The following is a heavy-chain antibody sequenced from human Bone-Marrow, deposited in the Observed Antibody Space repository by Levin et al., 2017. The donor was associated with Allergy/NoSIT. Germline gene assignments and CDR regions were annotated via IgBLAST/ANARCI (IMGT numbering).Heavy chain of an antibody. CDR2: ISGNGGST. Sequence: LPGGSLRLSCAASGFTFSSYAMTWVRQAPGKGLEWVSTISGNGGSTYYADSVKGRFTISRDNSKNTLYLQMNSLRAEDTALYYCAKGSSPLLLIAVAGDDWFDPWGQGTLVTVSS. D-gene: IGHD6-13*01. J-gene: IGHJ5*02. CDR1: GFTFSSYA. V-gene: IGHV3-23*01. CDR3: AKGSSPLLLIAVAGDDWFDP.